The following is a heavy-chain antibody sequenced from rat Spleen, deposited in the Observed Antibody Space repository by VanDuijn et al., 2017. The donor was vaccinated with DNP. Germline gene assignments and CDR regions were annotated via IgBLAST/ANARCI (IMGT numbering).Heavy chain of an antibody. D-gene: IGHD1-11*01. CDR2: ITSSGGGT. CDR1: GFTFSFYG. V-gene: IGHV5-27*01. CDR3: TTDFERGY. Sequence: EVQLVESGGDLVQPGRSLKLSCAASGFTFSFYGMAWVRQAPKKGLEWVASITSSGGGTSYRDSVKGRFTISRDNAKSTLYLQMDSLRSEDTATYYCTTDFERGYWGQGVMVTVSS. J-gene: IGHJ2*01.